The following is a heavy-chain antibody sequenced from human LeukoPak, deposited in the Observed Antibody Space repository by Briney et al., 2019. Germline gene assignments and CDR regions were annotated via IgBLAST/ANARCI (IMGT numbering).Heavy chain of an antibody. Sequence: GRSLRLSCAASGFTFDDYAMHWVRQVPGKGLEWVSGISWNSGSIGYADSVKGRFTISRDNSKNTLYLQMSSLRAEDTAVYYCTKGGSSGWFHLDYWGQGTLVTVSS. CDR2: ISWNSGSI. CDR3: TKGGSSGWFHLDY. J-gene: IGHJ4*02. D-gene: IGHD6-19*01. V-gene: IGHV3-9*01. CDR1: GFTFDDYA.